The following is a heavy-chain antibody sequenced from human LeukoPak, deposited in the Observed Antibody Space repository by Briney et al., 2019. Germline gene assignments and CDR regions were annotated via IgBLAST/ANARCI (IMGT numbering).Heavy chain of an antibody. CDR1: GYSFTSYW. J-gene: IGHJ6*03. Sequence: GESLQISCKGSGYSFTSYWIGWVRQVPGKGLEWMGIIYPGDSDTRYSPSFQGQVTISADKSISTAYLQWSSLKASDTAMYYCARGFTYCSGTSCYGDYYYYMDVWGKGTTVTVSS. V-gene: IGHV5-51*01. CDR3: ARGFTYCSGTSCYGDYYYYMDV. CDR2: IYPGDSDT. D-gene: IGHD2-2*01.